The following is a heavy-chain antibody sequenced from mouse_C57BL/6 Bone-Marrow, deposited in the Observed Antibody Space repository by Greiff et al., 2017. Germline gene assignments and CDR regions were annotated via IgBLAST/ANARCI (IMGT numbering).Heavy chain of an antibody. CDR3: AGTTVVADYAMDY. Sequence: VQLQQSGAELVKPGASVKLSCKASGYTFTNSIINWVKEGPGHGLEWIGWISPEYGHTYYNQKFKGKATFTADTSSSTAYMELSSLTSEDSAVYCCAGTTVVADYAMDYWGQGTSVTVSS. V-gene: IGHV1-79*01. CDR1: GYTFTNSI. CDR2: ISPEYGHT. D-gene: IGHD1-1*01. J-gene: IGHJ4*01.